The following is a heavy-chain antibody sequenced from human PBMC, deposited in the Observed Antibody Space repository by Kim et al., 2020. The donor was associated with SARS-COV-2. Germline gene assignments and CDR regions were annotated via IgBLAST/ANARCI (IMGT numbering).Heavy chain of an antibody. D-gene: IGHD3-10*01. Sequence: SETLSLTCAVSGGSFSGYYLSRIRQPPGKGLEWIGEINHSGSPNYNPALKSRVTITVDTSKNQFSLKLSSGTAADTAVYYFARGRFGYERITMVRGAGRAEYFQHWGQGTLVTVSS. CDR3: ARGRFGYERITMVRGAGRAEYFQH. CDR2: INHSGSP. CDR1: GGSFSGYY. V-gene: IGHV4-34*01. J-gene: IGHJ1*01.